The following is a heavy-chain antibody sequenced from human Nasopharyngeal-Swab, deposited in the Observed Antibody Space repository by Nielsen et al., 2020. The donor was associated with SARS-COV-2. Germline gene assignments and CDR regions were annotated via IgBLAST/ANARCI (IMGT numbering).Heavy chain of an antibody. V-gene: IGHV3-21*01. J-gene: IGHJ4*02. CDR2: ISSTSSYI. CDR1: GFTFSSHS. Sequence: GGSLRLSCVASGFTFSSHSMNWVRQAPGKELEWVSSISSTSSYIYYADPVKGRFTISRDNAKNSLYLQMNSLRAEDTAVYYCARASSYCSGGSCSYLDSWGQGTLVTVSS. CDR3: ARASSYCSGGSCSYLDS. D-gene: IGHD2-15*01.